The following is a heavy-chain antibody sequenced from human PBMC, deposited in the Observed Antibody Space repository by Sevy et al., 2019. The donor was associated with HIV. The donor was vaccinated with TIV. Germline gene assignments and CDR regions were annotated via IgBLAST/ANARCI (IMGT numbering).Heavy chain of an antibody. J-gene: IGHJ4*02. D-gene: IGHD5-18*01. CDR3: VKEVSEYSYSDY. CDR1: GFTFSNYA. Sequence: GGSLRLSCAASGFTFSNYAMSWVRQTPGKGLEWVSAISGSAHRTYYTDPVKGRFTISRDNAKNMLFLQMNSLRAEDTAVYYCVKEVSEYSYSDYWGQGTLVTVSS. CDR2: ISGSAHRT. V-gene: IGHV3-23*01.